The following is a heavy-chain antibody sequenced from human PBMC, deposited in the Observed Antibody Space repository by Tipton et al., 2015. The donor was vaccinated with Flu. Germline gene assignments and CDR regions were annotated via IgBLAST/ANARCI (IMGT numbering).Heavy chain of an antibody. V-gene: IGHV4-34*01. D-gene: IGHD4-17*01. CDR1: GGSFSGYY. CDR3: GAVTPGHWYFDL. CDR2: INHSGST. Sequence: LRLSCAVYGGSFSGYYWSWIRQPPGKGLEWIGEINHSGSTNYNPSLKSRVTISVDTSKNQFSLKLSSVTAADTAVYYCGAVTPGHWYFDLWGQGTTVTVSS. J-gene: IGHJ6*02.